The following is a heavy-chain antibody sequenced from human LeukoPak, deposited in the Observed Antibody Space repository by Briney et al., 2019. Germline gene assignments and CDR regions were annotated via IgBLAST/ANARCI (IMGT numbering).Heavy chain of an antibody. V-gene: IGHV3-21*01. Sequence: GGSLRLSCAASGFTFSNYNMNWVRQPLGKGLEWVSSISSNSNYIYYADSVKGRFTISRDNAKNSLYLQMNSLRVEDTAVYYCAGVYDSGSQYFDYWGQGTLVTVSS. CDR2: ISSNSNYI. CDR3: AGVYDSGSQYFDY. J-gene: IGHJ4*02. CDR1: GFTFSNYN. D-gene: IGHD3-10*01.